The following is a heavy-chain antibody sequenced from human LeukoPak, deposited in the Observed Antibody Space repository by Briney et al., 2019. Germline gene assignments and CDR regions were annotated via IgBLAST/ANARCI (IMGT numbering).Heavy chain of an antibody. D-gene: IGHD3-16*01. CDR1: GFTFDDYA. CDR2: ISWNSGSI. V-gene: IGHV3-9*01. J-gene: IGHJ4*02. CDR3: AKDSRVMINTWFYFDH. Sequence: TGGSLRLSCAVSGFTFDDYAMHWVRQVPGKGLEWVSGISWNSGSIDYADSVKGRFTISRDNAKNSLYLQMNSLRAEDTALYYCAKDSRVMINTWFYFDHWGQGTLVTVSS.